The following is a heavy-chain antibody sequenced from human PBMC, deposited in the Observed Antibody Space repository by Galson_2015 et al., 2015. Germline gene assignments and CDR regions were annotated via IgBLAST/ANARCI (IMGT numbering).Heavy chain of an antibody. J-gene: IGHJ5*02. CDR2: IYYSGST. Sequence: ETLSLTCTVSGGSISSSNYYWGWIRQPPGKGLEWIGSIYYSGSTHYNPSLKSRVTISEDTSKNQFSLKLSSVTAADTAVYYCASHYDSRLDPWGQGTLVTVSS. CDR1: GGSISSSNYY. CDR3: ASHYDSRLDP. D-gene: IGHD3-22*01. V-gene: IGHV4-39*01.